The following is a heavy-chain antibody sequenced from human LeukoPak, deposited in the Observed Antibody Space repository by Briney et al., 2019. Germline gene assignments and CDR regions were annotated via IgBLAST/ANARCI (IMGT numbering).Heavy chain of an antibody. J-gene: IGHJ5*02. D-gene: IGHD6-13*01. Sequence: PSETLSLTCTVSGGSISSYYWSWIRQPPGKGLGWIGYIYYSGSTNYNPSLKSRVTISVDTSKNQFSLKLSSVTAADTAVYYCARQFSDSRWYLTGPPEWFEPWGPGNP. V-gene: IGHV4-59*08. CDR3: ARQFSDSRWYLTGPPEWFEP. CDR1: GGSISSYY. CDR2: IYYSGST.